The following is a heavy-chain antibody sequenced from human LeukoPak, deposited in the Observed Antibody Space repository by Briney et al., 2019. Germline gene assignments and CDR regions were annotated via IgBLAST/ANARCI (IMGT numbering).Heavy chain of an antibody. CDR1: GVTVSNNY. V-gene: IGHV3-53*01. D-gene: IGHD5-18*01. CDR3: ARGKYTAVFDY. J-gene: IGHJ4*02. CDR2: IYTSGNT. Sequence: GGSLRLSCAASGVTVSNNYTSWVRQAPGKGLEWVSVIYTSGNTHYADSVEGRFTISRDNSKNTLYLQMNSLRVEDTAVYYCARGKYTAVFDYWGQGTLVIVSS.